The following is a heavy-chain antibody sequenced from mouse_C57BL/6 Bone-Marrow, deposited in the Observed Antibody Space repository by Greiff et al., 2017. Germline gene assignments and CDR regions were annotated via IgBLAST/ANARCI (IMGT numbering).Heavy chain of an antibody. V-gene: IGHV1-82*01. CDR1: GYAFSSSW. D-gene: IGHD2-4*01. CDR2: IYPGDGDT. CDR3: AVYYDYDDYFDY. Sequence: LVESGPELVKPGASVKISCKASGYAFSSSWMNWVKQRPGKGLEWIGRIYPGDGDTNYNGKFKGKATLTADKSSSTAYMQLSSLTSEDSAVYFCAVYYDYDDYFDYWGQGTTLTVSS. J-gene: IGHJ2*01.